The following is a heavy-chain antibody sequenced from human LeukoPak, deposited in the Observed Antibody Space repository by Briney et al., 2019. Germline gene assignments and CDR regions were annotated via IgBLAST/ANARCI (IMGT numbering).Heavy chain of an antibody. CDR2: ISSGGSTI. D-gene: IGHD2-8*02. Sequence: GGSLRLSCAPSGSFLSDYTMNWVPRTPGKGLEWVSTISSGGSTIYYADSVRGRFTISRDSARNSLYLQMNSMGDEDTAVYYCARDETGVGSGGIDFWGQGTLVTVSS. CDR1: GSFLSDYT. J-gene: IGHJ4*02. V-gene: IGHV3-48*02. CDR3: ARDETGVGSGGIDF.